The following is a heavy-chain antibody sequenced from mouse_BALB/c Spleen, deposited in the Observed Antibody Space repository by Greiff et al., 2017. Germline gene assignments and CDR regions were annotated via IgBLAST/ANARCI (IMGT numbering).Heavy chain of an antibody. CDR1: GYSITSDYA. J-gene: IGHJ2*01. V-gene: IGHV3-2*02. CDR3: ARDSY. Sequence: EVKVEESGPGLVKPSQSLSLTCTVTGYSITSDYAWNWIRQFPGNKLEWMGYISYSGSTSYNPSLKSRISITRDTSKNQFFLQLNSVTTEDTATYYCARDSYWGQGTTLTVSS. CDR2: ISYSGST.